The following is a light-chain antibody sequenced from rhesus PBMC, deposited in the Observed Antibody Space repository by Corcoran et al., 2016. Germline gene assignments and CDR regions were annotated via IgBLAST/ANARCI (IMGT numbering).Light chain of an antibody. CDR1: QSLLSSNGYNY. J-gene: IGKJ4*01. CDR2: YGS. Sequence: DIVMTQTPLSLPVTLGEPASISCRSSQSLLSSNGYNYLNWYLQKPGQSPQLLFYYGSSRASGVPDRFSGIGSGTDFKLKISRVEAEDVGVYCCMQALQTPLTFGVGTKVEIK. V-gene: IGKV2-60*01. CDR3: MQALQTPLT.